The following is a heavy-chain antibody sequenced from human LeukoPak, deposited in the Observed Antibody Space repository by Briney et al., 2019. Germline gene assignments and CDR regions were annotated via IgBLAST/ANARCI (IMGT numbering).Heavy chain of an antibody. D-gene: IGHD6-19*01. V-gene: IGHV4-59*12. CDR2: IYYSGST. Sequence: PSETLSLTCTVSGGSISSYYWSWIRQPPGKGLEWIGYIYYSGSTNYNPSLKSRVTISVDTSKNQFSLKLSSVTAADTAVYYCARTGIAVATIDYWGQGTLATVSS. CDR3: ARTGIAVATIDY. CDR1: GGSISSYY. J-gene: IGHJ4*02.